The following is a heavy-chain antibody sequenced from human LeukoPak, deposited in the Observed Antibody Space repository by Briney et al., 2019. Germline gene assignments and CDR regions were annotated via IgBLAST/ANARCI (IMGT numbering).Heavy chain of an antibody. D-gene: IGHD2-15*01. J-gene: IGHJ4*02. CDR3: ARLPGYCTGGSCYFDY. V-gene: IGHV5-51*01. Sequence: GESLKISCKGSGYSFTNYWIGWVRRMPGKGLEWWGIIYPGDSDTRYSPSFQGQVTFSADKSISTTYLQWSSMKASDTAMYYCARLPGYCTGGSCYFDYWGQGTLVTVSS. CDR1: GYSFTNYW. CDR2: IYPGDSDT.